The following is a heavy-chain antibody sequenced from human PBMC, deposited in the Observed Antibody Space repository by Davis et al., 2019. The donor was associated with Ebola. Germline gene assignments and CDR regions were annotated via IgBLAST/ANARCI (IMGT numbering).Heavy chain of an antibody. Sequence: SVKVSCKASGGTFSSYAISWVRQAPGQGLEWMGGIIPIFGTANYAQKFQGRVTITADESTSTAYMELSSLRSEDTAVYYCAGRDCSGGSCAFDYWGQGTLVTVSS. J-gene: IGHJ4*02. CDR2: IIPIFGTA. D-gene: IGHD2-15*01. V-gene: IGHV1-69*13. CDR3: AGRDCSGGSCAFDY. CDR1: GGTFSSYA.